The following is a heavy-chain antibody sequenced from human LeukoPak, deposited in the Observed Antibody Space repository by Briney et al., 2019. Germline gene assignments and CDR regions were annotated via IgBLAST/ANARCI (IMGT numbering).Heavy chain of an antibody. CDR2: ISYDGSDK. CDR1: GFTFSDYA. D-gene: IGHD2-21*02. Sequence: PGGSLRLSCAASGFTFSDYAMHWVRQAPGKGLEWVAVISYDGSDKYYADSVKGRFTISRDNSKNTLYLQMNSLRAEDTALYYCAKGVFGGGDGESFQHWGQGTLIIVSS. CDR3: AKGVFGGGDGESFQH. V-gene: IGHV3-30*18. J-gene: IGHJ1*01.